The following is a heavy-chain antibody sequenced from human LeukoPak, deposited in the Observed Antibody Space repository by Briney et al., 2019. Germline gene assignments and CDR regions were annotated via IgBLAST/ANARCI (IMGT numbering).Heavy chain of an antibody. D-gene: IGHD3-10*01. CDR3: ARSDYYGSGSYPWDWFDP. CDR1: GYSLTSYW. V-gene: IGHV5-51*01. Sequence: GESLKISCKGSGYSLTSYWIGWVRQMPGKGLEWMGIIYPGDSDTRYSPSFQGQVTISADKSISTAYLQWSSLKASDTAMYYCARSDYYGSGSYPWDWFDPWGQGTLVTVSS. CDR2: IYPGDSDT. J-gene: IGHJ5*02.